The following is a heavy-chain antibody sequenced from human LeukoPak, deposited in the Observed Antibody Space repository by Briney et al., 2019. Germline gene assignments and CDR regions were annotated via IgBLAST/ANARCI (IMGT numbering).Heavy chain of an antibody. Sequence: GGTLRLSCEASGFTFSNFGMGWVRQAPGEGLECVSVISGSGSSTHYADSVKGRFTISRDNSKKMVYLQMNSLRVEDTAVYYCAKGWDFSDGSAYTWGQGTLVTVSS. V-gene: IGHV3-23*01. J-gene: IGHJ1*01. CDR2: ISGSGSST. CDR1: GFTFSNFG. CDR3: AKGWDFSDGSAYT. D-gene: IGHD3-22*01.